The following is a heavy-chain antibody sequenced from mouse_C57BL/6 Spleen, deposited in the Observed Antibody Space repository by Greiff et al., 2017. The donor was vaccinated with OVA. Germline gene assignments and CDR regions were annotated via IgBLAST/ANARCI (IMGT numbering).Heavy chain of an antibody. V-gene: IGHV1-82*01. Sequence: QVQLQQSGPELVKPGASVKISCKASGYAFSSSWMNWVKQRPGKGLEWIGRIYPGDGDTNYNGKFKGKATLTADKSSSTAYMQLSSLTSEDSAVYFCAREATGTGFAYWGQGTLVTVSA. D-gene: IGHD4-1*02. J-gene: IGHJ3*01. CDR2: IYPGDGDT. CDR1: GYAFSSSW. CDR3: AREATGTGFAY.